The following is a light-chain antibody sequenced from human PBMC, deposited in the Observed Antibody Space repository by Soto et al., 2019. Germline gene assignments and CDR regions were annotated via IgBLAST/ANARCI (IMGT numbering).Light chain of an antibody. J-gene: IGKJ2*01. V-gene: IGKV3-15*01. CDR3: RPYTAWPLYP. Sequence: ERATLSCRASQSVSSKLAWYQQKPGQPPRLLIFDASARATGVPDRFSGRGSGTEFILTISILHYEDFAIYYCRPYTAWPLYPSGQ. CDR1: QSVSSK. CDR2: DAS.